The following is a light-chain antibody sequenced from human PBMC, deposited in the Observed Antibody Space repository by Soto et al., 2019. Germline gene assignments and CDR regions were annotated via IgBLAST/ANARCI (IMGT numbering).Light chain of an antibody. CDR3: QQYGDSSP. CDR2: EAS. J-gene: IGKJ4*01. V-gene: IGKV3-20*01. CDR1: KYVPKNY. Sequence: EIVVPQSPDTLSLSPGEIATLSCRASKYVPKNYLLWYQQRPGQVPRLLIYEASSRPAGIPDRFSGSGSGTDFTLTISRLEPDDFAVYYCQQYGDSSPFGGGTRVEIK.